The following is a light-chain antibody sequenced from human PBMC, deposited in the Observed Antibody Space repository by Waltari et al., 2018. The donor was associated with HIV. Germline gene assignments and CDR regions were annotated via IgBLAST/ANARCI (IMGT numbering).Light chain of an antibody. CDR2: EVS. J-gene: IGLJ2*01. V-gene: IGLV2-14*01. Sequence: QSALTQPASVSGSPGQSITISCTGTSSDVGGYNYVSWYQQHPGKAPKLMSYEVSNRPSGVSNRFSGSKSVNTASLTISGLQAEDEADYDCSSYTSSSTPVVFGGGTKLTVL. CDR1: SSDVGGYNY. CDR3: SSYTSSSTPVV.